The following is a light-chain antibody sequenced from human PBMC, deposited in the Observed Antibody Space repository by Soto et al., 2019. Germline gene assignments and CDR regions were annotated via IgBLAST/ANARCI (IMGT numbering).Light chain of an antibody. Sequence: DIQMTQSPSTLSGSVGDRVTITCRASQTISSWLAWYQQKPGKAPKLLIYKASTLKSGVPSRFSGSGSGTEFTLTIRSMQPDDFANYYCQHYHSYSEAFGQGTKVDI. CDR2: KAS. J-gene: IGKJ1*01. CDR1: QTISSW. V-gene: IGKV1-5*03. CDR3: QHYHSYSEA.